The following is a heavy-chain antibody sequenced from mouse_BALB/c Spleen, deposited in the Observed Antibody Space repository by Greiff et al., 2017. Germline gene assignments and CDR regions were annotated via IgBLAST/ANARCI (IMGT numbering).Heavy chain of an antibody. D-gene: IGHD4-1*01. CDR3: AREGSGDFDY. Sequence: EVKLMESGGGLVKPGGSLKLSCAASGFTFSSYAMSWVRQTPEKRLEWVATISSGGSYTYYPDSVKGRFTISRDNAKNTLYLQMSSLRSEDTAMYYCAREGSGDFDYWGQGTTLTVSS. J-gene: IGHJ2*01. V-gene: IGHV5-9-3*01. CDR1: GFTFSSYA. CDR2: ISSGGSYT.